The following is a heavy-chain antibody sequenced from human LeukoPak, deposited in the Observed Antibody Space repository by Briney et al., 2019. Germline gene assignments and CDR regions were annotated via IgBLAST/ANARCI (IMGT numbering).Heavy chain of an antibody. CDR3: ARDRYYYDSSGYYYHYFDY. J-gene: IGHJ4*02. Sequence: SETLSLTCTVSGGSISSYYWSWIRQPAGKGLEWIGRIYTSGSTNYNPSLKSRVTMSVGTSKNQFSLKLSSVTAADTAVYYCARDRYYYDSSGYYYHYFDYWGQGTLVTVSS. CDR1: GGSISSYY. D-gene: IGHD3-22*01. CDR2: IYTSGST. V-gene: IGHV4-4*07.